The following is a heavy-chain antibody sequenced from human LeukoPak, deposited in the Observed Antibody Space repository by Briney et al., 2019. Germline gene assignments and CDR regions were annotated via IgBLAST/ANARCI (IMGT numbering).Heavy chain of an antibody. J-gene: IGHJ4*02. CDR3: ARQRGSYYFDS. Sequence: PSETLSLTCDVSGYSISNPYYWGWIRQPPGKGLEWMGNIYRSGSTYYNPSLKSRVTISVDTTKNQFSLNLNSVTAADTAVYYCARQRGSYYFDSWGQGTLVSVSS. V-gene: IGHV4-38-2*01. CDR1: GYSISNPYY. D-gene: IGHD1-26*01. CDR2: IYRSGST.